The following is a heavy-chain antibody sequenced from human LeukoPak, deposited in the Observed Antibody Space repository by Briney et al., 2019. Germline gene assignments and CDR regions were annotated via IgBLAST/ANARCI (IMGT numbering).Heavy chain of an antibody. Sequence: PGRSLRLSCAASGFTFSSYGMHWVRQAPGKGLEWVVVISYDGSNKYYADSVKGRFTISRDNSKNTLYLQMNSLRAEDTAVYYCARWDGGNDDYFDYWGQGTLVTVSS. D-gene: IGHD4-23*01. J-gene: IGHJ4*02. V-gene: IGHV3-30*03. CDR2: ISYDGSNK. CDR1: GFTFSSYG. CDR3: ARWDGGNDDYFDY.